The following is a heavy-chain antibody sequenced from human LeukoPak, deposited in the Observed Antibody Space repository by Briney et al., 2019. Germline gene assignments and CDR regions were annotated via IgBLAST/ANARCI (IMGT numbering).Heavy chain of an antibody. V-gene: IGHV3-7*01. CDR3: AGGLWYYDSSGYSHFDY. CDR2: IKQDGSEK. CDR1: GFTFSSYW. Sequence: PGGSLRLSCAASGFTFSSYWMSWVRQAPGKGLEWVANIKQDGSEKYYVDSVKGRFTISRDNAKNSLYLQMNSLRAEDTAVYYCAGGLWYYDSSGYSHFDYWGQGTLVTVSS. J-gene: IGHJ4*02. D-gene: IGHD3-22*01.